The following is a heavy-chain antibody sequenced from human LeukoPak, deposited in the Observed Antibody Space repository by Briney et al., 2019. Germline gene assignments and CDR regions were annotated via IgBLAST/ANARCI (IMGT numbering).Heavy chain of an antibody. CDR2: ITGNGATT. D-gene: IGHD5-18*01. V-gene: IGHV3-23*01. J-gene: IGHJ4*02. CDR3: ANDLGWIQLNLG. CDR1: GFSFSNYG. Sequence: GGSLRLSCAASGFSFSNYGMNWVRQAPGEGLEWVSGITGNGATTYYADSVKGRFTISRDNSRNTVYLQMNSLRAEDTAVYYCANDLGWIQLNLGRGQGTLVTVSS.